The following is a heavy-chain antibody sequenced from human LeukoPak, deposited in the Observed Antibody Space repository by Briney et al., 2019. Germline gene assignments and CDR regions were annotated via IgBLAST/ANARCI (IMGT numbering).Heavy chain of an antibody. CDR3: AKGRGILTGYGTMYYFDY. D-gene: IGHD3-9*01. V-gene: IGHV3-23*01. Sequence: GGSLRLSCAASEFTFYAMSWVRQAPGKGLEWVSAFSGSGGSTYYADSVKGRFTISRDISKNTLYLQMNSLRVEDTAIYYCAKGRGILTGYGTMYYFDYWGQGTLVTVSS. J-gene: IGHJ4*02. CDR2: FSGSGGST. CDR1: EFTFYA.